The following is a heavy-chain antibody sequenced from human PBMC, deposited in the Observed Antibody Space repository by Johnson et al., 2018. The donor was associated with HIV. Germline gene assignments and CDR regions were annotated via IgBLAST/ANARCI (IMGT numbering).Heavy chain of an antibody. CDR2: IKSKTDGGTT. V-gene: IGHV3-15*01. D-gene: IGHD3-22*01. CDR1: GFTFSNAW. Sequence: VQLVESGGGLVKPGGSLRLSCAASGFTFSNAWMSWVRQAPGKGLEWVGRIKSKTDGGTTDYAAPVKGRFTISRDDSKNTLYLQMNSLKTEDTAVYYCARDATYYYDSSGYHDAFDIWGQGTMVTVSS. J-gene: IGHJ3*02. CDR3: ARDATYYYDSSGYHDAFDI.